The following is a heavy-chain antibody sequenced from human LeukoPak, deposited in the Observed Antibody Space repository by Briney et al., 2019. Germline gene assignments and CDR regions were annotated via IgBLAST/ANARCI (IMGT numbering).Heavy chain of an antibody. CDR3: ARDSYYDILTGYRSAGNFDY. CDR1: GYTFTGYY. CDR2: INPSGGST. J-gene: IGHJ4*02. V-gene: IGHV1-46*01. D-gene: IGHD3-9*01. Sequence: ASVKVSCKASGYTFTGYYMHWVRQAPGQGLEWMGIINPSGGSTSYAQKFQGRVTMTRDMSTSTVYMELSSLRSEDTAVYYCARDSYYDILTGYRSAGNFDYWGQGTLVTVSS.